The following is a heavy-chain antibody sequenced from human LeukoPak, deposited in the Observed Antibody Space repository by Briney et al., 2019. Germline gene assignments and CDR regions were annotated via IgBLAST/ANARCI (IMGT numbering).Heavy chain of an antibody. V-gene: IGHV3-23*01. Sequence: GGSLRLSCAASGFTFSSYAMSWVRQAPGKGLEWGSGISGSGDNTYYADSVKGRFTISRDNAKNSLYLQMNSLRAEDTAVYYCARDRWELLSNSYHYCGLDVWGQGTTVTVSS. CDR1: GFTFSSYA. CDR3: ARDRWELLSNSYHYCGLDV. D-gene: IGHD2-15*01. CDR2: ISGSGDNT. J-gene: IGHJ6*02.